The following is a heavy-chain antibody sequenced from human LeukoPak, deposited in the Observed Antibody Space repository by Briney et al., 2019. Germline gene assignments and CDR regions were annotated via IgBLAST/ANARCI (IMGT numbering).Heavy chain of an antibody. CDR2: IKSKTDGGTA. D-gene: IGHD2-2*01. CDR3: TTGEGAYIVVVPAAGDGMDV. Sequence: PGGSLRLSCAASGFTFSSYSMSWVRQAPGKGLEWVGRIKSKTDGGTADYAAPVKGRFTISRDDSKNTLYLQMNSLKTEDTAVYYCTTGEGAYIVVVPAAGDGMDVWGQGTTVTVSS. V-gene: IGHV3-15*01. J-gene: IGHJ6*02. CDR1: GFTFSSYS.